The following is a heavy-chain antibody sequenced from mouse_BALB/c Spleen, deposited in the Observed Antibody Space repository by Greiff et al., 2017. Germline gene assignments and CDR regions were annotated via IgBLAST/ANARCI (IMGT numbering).Heavy chain of an antibody. J-gene: IGHJ3*01. CDR2: ISYSGST. Sequence: DVKLQESGPGLVKPSQSLSLTCTVTGYSITSDYAWNWIQQFPGNKLEWMGYISYSGSTGYNPSLKSRISITRDTSKNQFFLQLNSVTTEDTAMYYCAKEALFAYWGQGTLVTVSA. V-gene: IGHV3-2*02. CDR3: AKEALFAY. CDR1: GYSITSDYA.